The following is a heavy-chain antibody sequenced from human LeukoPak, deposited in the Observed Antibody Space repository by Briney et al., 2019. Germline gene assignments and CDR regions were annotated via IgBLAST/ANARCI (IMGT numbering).Heavy chain of an antibody. V-gene: IGHV3-11*05. CDR1: GFTFSDYY. D-gene: IGHD6-13*01. CDR3: ARDRSSWFDP. J-gene: IGHJ5*02. Sequence: GGPLRLSCAASGFTFSDYYMNWIRQAPGKGLEWVSYISGTSTYTNYADSVKGRFTISRDNAKNSLYLQMNSLRAEDTAVYYCARDRSSWFDPWGQGTLVTVSS. CDR2: ISGTSTYT.